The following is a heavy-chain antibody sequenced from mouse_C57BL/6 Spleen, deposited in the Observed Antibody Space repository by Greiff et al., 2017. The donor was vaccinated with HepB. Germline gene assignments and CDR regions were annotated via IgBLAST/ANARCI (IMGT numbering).Heavy chain of an antibody. Sequence: EVKLVESGEGLVKPGGSLKLSCAASGFTFSSYAMSWVRQTPEKRLEWVAYISSGGDYIYYADTVKGRFTISRDNARNTRYLQMSSLKSEDTAMYYCTREDYGRPFAYWGQGTLVTVSA. CDR2: ISSGGDYI. J-gene: IGHJ3*01. V-gene: IGHV5-9-1*02. CDR3: TREDYGRPFAY. CDR1: GFTFSSYA. D-gene: IGHD1-1*01.